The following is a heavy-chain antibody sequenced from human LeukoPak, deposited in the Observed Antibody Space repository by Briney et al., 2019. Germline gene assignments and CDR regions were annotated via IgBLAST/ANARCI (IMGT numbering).Heavy chain of an antibody. Sequence: GASVKVSCKVSGYTLTELSMHWVRQAPGKGLEWMGGFDPEDGETIYAQKFQGRVTMTEDTSTDTAHMELSSLRSEDTAVYYCATDFYDSSGYQRYFDYWGQGTLVTVSS. CDR1: GYTLTELS. CDR3: ATDFYDSSGYQRYFDY. D-gene: IGHD3-22*01. V-gene: IGHV1-24*01. J-gene: IGHJ4*02. CDR2: FDPEDGET.